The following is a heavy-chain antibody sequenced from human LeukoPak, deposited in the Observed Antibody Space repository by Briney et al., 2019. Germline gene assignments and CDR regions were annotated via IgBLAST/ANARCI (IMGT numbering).Heavy chain of an antibody. CDR1: GFTFSSDG. D-gene: IGHD4-17*01. J-gene: IGHJ6*02. V-gene: IGHV3-30*18. CDR3: AKIRATVTTAGGYYYYYGMDV. CDR2: ISYDGSNK. Sequence: PGGSLRLSSAASGFTFSSDGMHWGRQAPGKGLEWVAVISYDGSNKYYADSVKGRFTISRDNSKNTLYLQMNSLRAEDTAVYYCAKIRATVTTAGGYYYYYGMDVWGQGTTVTVSS.